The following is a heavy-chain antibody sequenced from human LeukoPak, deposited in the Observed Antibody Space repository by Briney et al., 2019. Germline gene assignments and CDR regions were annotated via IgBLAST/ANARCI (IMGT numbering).Heavy chain of an antibody. V-gene: IGHV3-30*04. CDR3: ARSPASSWYESLNIYYYYYYGMDV. D-gene: IGHD6-13*01. CDR1: GFTFSSYA. Sequence: PGGSLRLSCAASGFTFSSYAIHWVRQAPGKGLEWVAVISYDGSNKYYADSVKGRFTISRDNSKNTLYLQMNSLRAEDTAVYYCARSPASSWYESLNIYYYYYYGMDVWGKGTTVTVSS. J-gene: IGHJ6*04. CDR2: ISYDGSNK.